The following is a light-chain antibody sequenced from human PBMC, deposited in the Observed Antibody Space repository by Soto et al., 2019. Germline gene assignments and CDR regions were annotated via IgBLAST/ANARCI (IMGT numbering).Light chain of an antibody. J-gene: IGKJ4*01. CDR1: QSISSW. CDR3: QQDDNPRHT. Sequence: DLPMTQSPSTLSASVGDRVTITCRASQSISSWLAWYQQKPGKAPKLLIYDASSLESGVPSRISGSGSGTEFTLTISSLQPDDFATDYCQQDDNPRHTLGGGTKVDIK. CDR2: DAS. V-gene: IGKV1-5*01.